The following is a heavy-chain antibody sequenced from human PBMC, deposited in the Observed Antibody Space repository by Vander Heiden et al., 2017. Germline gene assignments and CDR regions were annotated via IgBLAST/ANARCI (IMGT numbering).Heavy chain of an antibody. CDR2: ISYDGINN. CDR3: AKGTDYDILTGPSYYYYGMDD. Sequence: QVQLVESGGGVVQPGRSLRLSCAASGFTFSSYGLHWVRQAPGKGLEWGAVISYDGINNYYADSVKGRFTISRDNSKNTLHLQMNSLRAEDTAVYYCAKGTDYDILTGPSYYYYGMDDWGQGTTVTVSS. V-gene: IGHV3-30*18. D-gene: IGHD3-9*01. J-gene: IGHJ6*02. CDR1: GFTFSSYG.